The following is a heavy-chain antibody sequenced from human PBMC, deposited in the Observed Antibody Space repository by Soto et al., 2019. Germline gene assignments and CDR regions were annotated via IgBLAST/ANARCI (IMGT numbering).Heavy chain of an antibody. CDR3: ARDLSASSGWGPFVY. Sequence: SLRLSCAASGFTCSSYAMHWVRQAPGKGLEWVAVISYDGSNKYYADSVKGRFTISRDNSKNTLYLQMNSLRAEDTAVYYCARDLSASSGWGPFVYWGQGTLVT. D-gene: IGHD6-19*01. CDR1: GFTCSSYA. CDR2: ISYDGSNK. J-gene: IGHJ4*02. V-gene: IGHV3-30-3*01.